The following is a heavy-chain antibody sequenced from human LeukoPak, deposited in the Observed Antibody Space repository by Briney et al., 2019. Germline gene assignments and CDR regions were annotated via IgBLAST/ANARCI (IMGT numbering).Heavy chain of an antibody. CDR3: ARQRDTARVGAFDV. D-gene: IGHD5-18*01. Sequence: PSETLPLTCTVSGASMSNGFNYWGWIRQPPGKGLEWIGSIFFTGPTYYNPSLQSRLTISADSSKNQFSLRVTSVTAADTALYYCARQRDTARVGAFDVWGQGTMVIVSS. J-gene: IGHJ3*01. CDR1: GASMSNGFNY. V-gene: IGHV4-39*01. CDR2: IFFTGPT.